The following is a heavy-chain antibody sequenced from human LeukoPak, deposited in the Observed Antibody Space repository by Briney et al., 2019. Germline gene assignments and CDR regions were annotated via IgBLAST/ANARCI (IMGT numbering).Heavy chain of an antibody. CDR1: GFTFSNYS. J-gene: IGHJ4*02. V-gene: IGHV3-48*01. D-gene: IGHD1-7*01. CDR3: ARENFADLFDS. CDR2: ISSRSSTI. Sequence: PGGSLRLSCVASGFTFSNYSMNWVGQAPGRGLECIAYISSRSSTIYYADSVKGRFTISRDNAKKSLFLQMNSLRADDTALYYCARENFADLFDSWGQGTLVTVSS.